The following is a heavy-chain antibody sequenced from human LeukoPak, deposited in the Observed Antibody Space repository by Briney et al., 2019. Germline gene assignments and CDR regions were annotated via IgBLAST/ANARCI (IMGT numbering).Heavy chain of an antibody. CDR1: GASISSYY. D-gene: IGHD4-17*01. V-gene: IGHV4-4*07. J-gene: IGHJ4*02. Sequence: SETLSLTCTVSGASISSYYGSWIRQPAGKALEWIGRIYVTGSTTYNPSLESRVTMSLDTSKNHFSLKLRSVTAADTAVYYCARRVTTRLPFRYWGQGTLVTVSS. CDR3: ARRVTTRLPFRY. CDR2: IYVTGST.